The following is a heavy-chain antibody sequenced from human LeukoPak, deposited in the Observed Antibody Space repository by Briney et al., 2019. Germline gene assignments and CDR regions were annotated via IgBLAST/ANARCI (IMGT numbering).Heavy chain of an antibody. Sequence: SVKVSCKASGGTLSSYAIGWVRQAPGQGLEWMGGIIPIFGTANYAQKFQGRVTITTDESTSTAYMELSSLRSEDTAVYYCARGDGYNYFDYWGQGTLVTVSS. CDR3: ARGDGYNYFDY. CDR2: IIPIFGTA. J-gene: IGHJ4*02. V-gene: IGHV1-69*05. D-gene: IGHD5-24*01. CDR1: GGTLSSYA.